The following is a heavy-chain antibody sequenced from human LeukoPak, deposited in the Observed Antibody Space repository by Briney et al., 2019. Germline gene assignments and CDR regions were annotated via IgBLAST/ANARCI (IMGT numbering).Heavy chain of an antibody. J-gene: IGHJ4*02. Sequence: GGSLRLSCTVSGSTVSSNSMSWVRQAPGKGLEWVSFIYSDNTHYSDSVKGRFTISRDNSKNTLYLQMNSLRVEDTAVYYCARRAGAYSHPYDYWGQGTLVTVSS. CDR3: ARRAGAYSHPYDY. D-gene: IGHD4/OR15-4a*01. CDR1: GSTVSSNS. V-gene: IGHV3-53*01. CDR2: IYSDNT.